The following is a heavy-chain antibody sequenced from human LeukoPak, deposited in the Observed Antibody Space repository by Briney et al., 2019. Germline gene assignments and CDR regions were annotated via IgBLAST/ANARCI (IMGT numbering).Heavy chain of an antibody. J-gene: IGHJ4*02. CDR2: ISGSGGST. CDR3: AKDGCSSTSYQVDY. CDR1: GFTFSSYA. V-gene: IGHV3-23*01. D-gene: IGHD2-2*01. Sequence: PGGSLRLSCAASGFTFSSYAMSWVRQAPGKGLEWVSAISGSGGSTYYADSVKGRFTISRDNSKNTLYLQMNSLRAEDTAVYYCAKDGCSSTSYQVDYWGQGTLVTVSS.